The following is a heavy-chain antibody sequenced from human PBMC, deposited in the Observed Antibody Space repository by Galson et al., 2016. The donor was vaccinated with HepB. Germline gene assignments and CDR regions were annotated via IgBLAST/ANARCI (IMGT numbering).Heavy chain of an antibody. CDR3: ARGAGITRVRGVIGFSCGWIDP. CDR2: SYDSGST. CDR1: GGSIRSGGYC. Sequence: TLSLTCTVSGGSIRSGGYCWSWIRQHPGKGLEWIGYSYDSGSTHYNPSPKSRVTIAVDTSKNQFSLKLSSVTAADTAVYYCARGAGITRVRGVIGFSCGWIDPWGQGTLVTVS. D-gene: IGHD3-10*01. V-gene: IGHV4-31*03. J-gene: IGHJ5*02.